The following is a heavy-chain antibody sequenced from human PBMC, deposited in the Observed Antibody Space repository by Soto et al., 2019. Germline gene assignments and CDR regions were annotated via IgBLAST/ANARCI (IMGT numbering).Heavy chain of an antibody. J-gene: IGHJ1*01. Sequence: SETLSLTCTVSGGSISSGDYYWSWIRQPPGKGLEWIGYIYYSGSTYYNPSLKSRVTISVDTSKNQFSLKLSSVTAADTAVYYCASSYYDSSGYYSRIYFQHWGQGTLVTVSS. V-gene: IGHV4-30-4*01. CDR2: IYYSGST. CDR3: ASSYYDSSGYYSRIYFQH. CDR1: GGSISSGDYY. D-gene: IGHD3-22*01.